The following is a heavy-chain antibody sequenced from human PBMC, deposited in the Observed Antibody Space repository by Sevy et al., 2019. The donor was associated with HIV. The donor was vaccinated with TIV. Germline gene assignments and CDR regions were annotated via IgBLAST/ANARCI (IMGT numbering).Heavy chain of an antibody. CDR3: ARVVFDYYDSSGYYDY. Sequence: GGSLRLSCAASGFTFNTYSMNWVRQAPGKGLEWVSSITTSSSFIYYADSVKGRFTISRDNAKNSLYLQMNSLRAEDTAVYYCARVVFDYYDSSGYYDYWGQGTLVTVSS. CDR2: ITTSSSFI. V-gene: IGHV3-21*01. D-gene: IGHD3-22*01. J-gene: IGHJ4*02. CDR1: GFTFNTYS.